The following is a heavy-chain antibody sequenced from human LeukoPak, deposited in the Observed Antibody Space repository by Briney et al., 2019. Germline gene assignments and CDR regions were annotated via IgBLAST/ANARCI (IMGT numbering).Heavy chain of an antibody. J-gene: IGHJ4*02. CDR1: GFTFSSYA. CDR2: ISGSGGNT. CDR3: AKDSVVGATSGLFDY. Sequence: GGSLRLSCAASGFTFSSYAMSWVRQAPGKGLEWVSAISGSGGNTYYADSVKGRFTISRDNSKNTLYLQMNSLRAEDTAVYYCAKDSVVGATSGLFDYWGQGTLVTVSS. V-gene: IGHV3-23*01. D-gene: IGHD1-26*01.